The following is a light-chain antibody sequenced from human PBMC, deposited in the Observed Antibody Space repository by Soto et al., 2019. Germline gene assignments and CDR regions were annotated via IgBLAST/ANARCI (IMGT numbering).Light chain of an antibody. CDR1: QSISSY. V-gene: IGKV1-39*01. Sequence: DIQMTQSPSSLSASVGDRVTITCRASQSISSYLNWYQQKPGKAPKLLIYAASSLQSGVPSRVSGSGSGTDFNLAIRSQQTEDFATYSCQQSYSTPCTFGQGTKAEIK. J-gene: IGKJ1*01. CDR2: AAS. CDR3: QQSYSTPCT.